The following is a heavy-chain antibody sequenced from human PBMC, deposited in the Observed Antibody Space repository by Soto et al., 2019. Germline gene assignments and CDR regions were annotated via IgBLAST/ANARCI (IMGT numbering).Heavy chain of an antibody. CDR2: IYYSGST. CDR3: ARQRGYCSGGSCSTALDY. CDR1: GGSISSSSYY. J-gene: IGHJ4*02. Sequence: SETLSLTCTVSGGSISSSSYYWGWIRQPPGKGLEWIGSIYYSGSTYYNPSLKSRVTISVDTSKNQFSLKLSSVTAADTAVYYCARQRGYCSGGSCSTALDYWGQGTLVTVSS. D-gene: IGHD2-15*01. V-gene: IGHV4-39*01.